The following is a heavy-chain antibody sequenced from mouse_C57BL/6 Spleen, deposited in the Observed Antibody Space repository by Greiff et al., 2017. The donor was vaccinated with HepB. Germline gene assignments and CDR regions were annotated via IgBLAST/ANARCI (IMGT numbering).Heavy chain of an antibody. CDR3: ARDWAYYYGSSDAMDY. D-gene: IGHD1-1*01. CDR2: INPSNGGT. V-gene: IGHV1-53*01. Sequence: QVQLQQPGTELVKPGASVKLSCKASGYTFTSYWMHWVKQRPGQGLEWIGNINPSNGGTNYNEKFKSKATLTVDKSSSTAYMQLSSLTSEDSAVYYCARDWAYYYGSSDAMDYWGQGTSVTVSS. CDR1: GYTFTSYW. J-gene: IGHJ4*01.